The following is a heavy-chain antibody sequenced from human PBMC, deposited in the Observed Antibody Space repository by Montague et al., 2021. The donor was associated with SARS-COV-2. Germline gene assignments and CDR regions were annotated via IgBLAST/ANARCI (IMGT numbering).Heavy chain of an antibody. CDR2: IYSSGST. V-gene: IGHV4-59*01. J-gene: IGHJ4*02. D-gene: IGHD6-19*01. CDR1: GGSIRSYY. CDR3: ARHTRGWQPFDF. Sequence: SETLSHTCTVSGGSIRSYYWSWIRQPPGKGLEWIGEIYSSGSTNYSPSLKSRVTISMDTSKSQFSLKLTSVTAADTAVYYCARHTRGWQPFDFWGQGTLVTVSS.